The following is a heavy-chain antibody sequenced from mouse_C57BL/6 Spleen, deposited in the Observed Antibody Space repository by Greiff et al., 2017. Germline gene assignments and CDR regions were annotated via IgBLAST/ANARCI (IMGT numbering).Heavy chain of an antibody. D-gene: IGHD2-3*01. V-gene: IGHV1-18*01. J-gene: IGHJ4*01. CDR3: ARGGDGYLYCAMDY. CDR2: INPNNGGT. CDR1: GYTFTDYN. Sequence: VQLQQPGPELVKPGASVKIPCKASGYTFTDYNMDWVKQSHGKSLEWIGDINPNNGGTIYNQKFKGKATLTVDKSSSTAYMGLRSLTSEDTAVYYCARGGDGYLYCAMDYWGQGTSVTVSS.